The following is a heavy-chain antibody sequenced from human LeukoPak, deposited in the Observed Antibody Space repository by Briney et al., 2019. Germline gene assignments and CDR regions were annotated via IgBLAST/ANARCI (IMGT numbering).Heavy chain of an antibody. CDR2: IKHGGST. J-gene: IGHJ4*02. D-gene: IGHD3-3*01. CDR3: TGRYDFRRRYRPH. CDR1: GESFSDYY. Sequence: SESLSLTCAVYGESFSDYYGSWIRQPPGRGVEWGGEIKHGGSTHYNPSLKSRGAISIDTSKNRLSRKLNSVASAETAGYYGTGRYDFRRRYRPHWGQGTLLTVTS. V-gene: IGHV4-34*01.